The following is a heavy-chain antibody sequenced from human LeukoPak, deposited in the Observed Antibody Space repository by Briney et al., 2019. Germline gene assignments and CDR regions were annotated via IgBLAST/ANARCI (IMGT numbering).Heavy chain of an antibody. Sequence: GGSLRLSCAASGFTVSSNYMSWVRQAPGKGLEWVSVIYSGGSTYYADSVKGRFTISRDNSKNTLYLQMNSLRAEDTAVYYCTRRAYDSSGYSSWGQGTLVTVSS. J-gene: IGHJ5*02. D-gene: IGHD3-22*01. CDR2: IYSGGST. V-gene: IGHV3-53*01. CDR1: GFTVSSNY. CDR3: TRRAYDSSGYSS.